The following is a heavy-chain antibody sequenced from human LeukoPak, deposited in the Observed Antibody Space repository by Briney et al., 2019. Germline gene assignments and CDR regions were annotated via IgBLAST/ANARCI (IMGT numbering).Heavy chain of an antibody. CDR2: IYSGGST. CDR3: ASSSGSYLYYFDY. Sequence: PGGSLRLSCAASGFTVSSNYMSWVRQAPGKGLEWVSVIYSGGSTYYADSVEGRFTISRDNAKNSLYLQMSSLRAEDTAVYYCASSSGSYLYYFDYWGQGTLVTVSS. D-gene: IGHD1-26*01. V-gene: IGHV3-53*01. CDR1: GFTVSSNY. J-gene: IGHJ4*02.